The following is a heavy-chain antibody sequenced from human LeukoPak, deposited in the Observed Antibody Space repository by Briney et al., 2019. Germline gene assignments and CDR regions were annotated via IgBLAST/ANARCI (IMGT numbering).Heavy chain of an antibody. J-gene: IGHJ4*02. CDR1: GFTFDDYA. CDR2: ISWNSGSI. Sequence: PGGSLRLSCAASGFTFDDYAMHWVRRAPGKGLELVSGISWNSGSIGYADSVKGRFTISRDNAKNSLYLQMNSLRAEDMALYYCAKGDYYDSSASVDYWGQGTLVTVSS. CDR3: AKGDYYDSSASVDY. D-gene: IGHD3-22*01. V-gene: IGHV3-9*03.